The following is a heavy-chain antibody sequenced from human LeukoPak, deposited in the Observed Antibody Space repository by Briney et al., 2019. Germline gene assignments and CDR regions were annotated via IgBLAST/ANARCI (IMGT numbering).Heavy chain of an antibody. CDR3: AKDRSDYSNYALGVLDY. D-gene: IGHD4-11*01. CDR1: GFTFTDHY. J-gene: IGHJ4*02. CDR2: ISSGGDII. Sequence: GGSLRLSCAASGFTFTDHYMSWVRQAPGKGLEWVSYISSGGDIIYYADSVKGRFTISRDSAKNSLFLQMNSLRAEDTAVYYCAKDRSDYSNYALGVLDYWGQGTLVTVSS. V-gene: IGHV3-11*04.